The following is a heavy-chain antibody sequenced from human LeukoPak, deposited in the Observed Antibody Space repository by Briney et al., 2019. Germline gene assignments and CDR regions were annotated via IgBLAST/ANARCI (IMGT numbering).Heavy chain of an antibody. CDR2: INHSGST. CDR3: ARDPEDSSGRYGMDV. Sequence: PSETLSLTCAVYGGSFSGYYWSWIRQPPGKGLEWIGEINHSGSTNYNPSLKSRVTISVDKSKNQFSLKLSSVTAADTAVYYCARDPEDSSGRYGMDVWGQGTTVTVSS. CDR1: GGSFSGYY. D-gene: IGHD3-22*01. V-gene: IGHV4-34*01. J-gene: IGHJ6*02.